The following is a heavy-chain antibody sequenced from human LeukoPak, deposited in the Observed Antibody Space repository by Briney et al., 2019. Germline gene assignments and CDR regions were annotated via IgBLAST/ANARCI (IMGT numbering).Heavy chain of an antibody. CDR2: IYTSGAI. V-gene: IGHV4-61*02. CDR3: AAMTGYFDY. CDR1: GGSINSGNYY. D-gene: IGHD2-2*01. J-gene: IGHJ4*02. Sequence: SETLSLTCTVSGGSINSGNYYWTWIRQPAGKRLEYIGRIYTSGAISYSPSLKSRVIISADTSKNQLSLNLNSVTAADTAVYYCAAMTGYFDYWGQGILVAVSS.